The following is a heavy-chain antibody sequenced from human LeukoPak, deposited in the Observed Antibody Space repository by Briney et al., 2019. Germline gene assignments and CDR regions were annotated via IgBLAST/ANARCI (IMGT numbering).Heavy chain of an antibody. D-gene: IGHD3-22*01. V-gene: IGHV3-20*04. CDR3: ARDELLHRTWFDP. Sequence: PGGSLRLSCRGSGFKFDGMTWVRQAPGKGLEWVSDRNGDSTGYARSVRGRFTISRDNSKNSVYLQMNSLRVEDTAFYYCARDELLHRTWFDPWGQGTLVTVSS. CDR1: GFKFDG. CDR2: RNGDST. J-gene: IGHJ5*02.